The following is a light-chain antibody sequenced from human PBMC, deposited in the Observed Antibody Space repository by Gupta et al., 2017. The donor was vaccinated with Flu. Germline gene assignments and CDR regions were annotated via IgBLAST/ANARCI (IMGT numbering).Light chain of an antibody. V-gene: IGKV2-40*01. CDR3: MHRREFPSYS. CDR1: QSLLNSDNGDTY. Sequence: EIVMTQIPLSLPVTPGEPASISCRSSQSLLNSDNGDTYLDWYLQKAGQFPQLLIYAPSYRASGVPDRFTGNGSGTDFTVKISRAEAEDVGLFYCMHRREFPSYSFGQGTNLQI. J-gene: IGKJ2*03. CDR2: APS.